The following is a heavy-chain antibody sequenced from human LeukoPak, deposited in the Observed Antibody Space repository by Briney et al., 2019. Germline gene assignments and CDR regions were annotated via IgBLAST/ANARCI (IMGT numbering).Heavy chain of an antibody. CDR1: GASISSYY. J-gene: IGHJ3*02. CDR3: ARDYAHYYDSSGYYRDDAFDI. V-gene: IGHV4-59*12. Sequence: PSETLSLTCTVSGASISSYYWSWIRQPPGKGLEWIGYLYNTRNTYYNPSLKSRVTISVDTSKNQFSLKLSSVTAADTAVYYCARDYAHYYDSSGYYRDDAFDIWGQGTMVTVSS. CDR2: LYNTRNT. D-gene: IGHD3-22*01.